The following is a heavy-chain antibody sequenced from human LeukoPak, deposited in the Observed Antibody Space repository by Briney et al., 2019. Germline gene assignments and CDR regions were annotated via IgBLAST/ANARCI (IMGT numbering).Heavy chain of an antibody. V-gene: IGHV4-39*01. J-gene: IGHJ4*02. CDR3: ARRGAGSCSGGSCNVYFDY. CDR1: GASISSSTYY. Sequence: SETLSLTCTVSGASISSSTYYWGWIRQPPGKGLEWIGNIYYSGSTYYNPSLKSRVTISVDTSKNQFSLKLNSVTAADTALYYCARRGAGSCSGGSCNVYFDYWGQGTLPTVSS. D-gene: IGHD2-15*01. CDR2: IYYSGST.